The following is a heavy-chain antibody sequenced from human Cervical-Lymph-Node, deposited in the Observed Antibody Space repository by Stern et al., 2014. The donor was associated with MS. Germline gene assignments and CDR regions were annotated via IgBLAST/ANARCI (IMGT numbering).Heavy chain of an antibody. V-gene: IGHV3-74*01. D-gene: IGHD4-17*01. Sequence: EVQLVESGGGLVQPGGSLRLSCAASGFTFSGYWMHWVRQAPGKGLVWVSRINGDGSSTNYADSVTGRFTVSRDNAKNTLYLQMNSLRAEDTAVYYCARDPYGDYSSFWGQGTLVTVSS. CDR2: INGDGSST. CDR3: ARDPYGDYSSF. J-gene: IGHJ4*02. CDR1: GFTFSGYW.